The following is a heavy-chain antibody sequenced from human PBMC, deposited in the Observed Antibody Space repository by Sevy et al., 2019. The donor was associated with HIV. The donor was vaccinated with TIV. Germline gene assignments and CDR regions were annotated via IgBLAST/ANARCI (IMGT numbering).Heavy chain of an antibody. CDR3: AKDLVPVGVLGAFDI. D-gene: IGHD1-26*01. CDR2: ISGSGGST. CDR1: GFTFSSYA. Sequence: GGSLRLSCAASGFTFSSYAMSWVRQAPGKGLEWVSAISGSGGSTYYAESVKGRFTISRDNSKNTPYLQRNSLRAEDTAVYYCAKDLVPVGVLGAFDIWGQGTMVTVSS. J-gene: IGHJ3*02. V-gene: IGHV3-23*01.